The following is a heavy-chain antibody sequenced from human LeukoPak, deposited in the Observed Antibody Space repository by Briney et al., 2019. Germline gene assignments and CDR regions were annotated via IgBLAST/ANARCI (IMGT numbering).Heavy chain of an antibody. D-gene: IGHD3-22*01. CDR1: GYTFTGYY. CDR3: ARDRLTYYYDSSGYGMDV. V-gene: IGHV1-2*04. CDR2: INPNSGGT. Sequence: ASVKVSCKASGYTFTGYYMHWVRQAPGQGLEWMGWINPNSGGTNYAQKFQGWVTMTRDTSISTAYMELSRLRSDDTAVYYCARDRLTYYYDSSGYGMDVWGQGTTVTVSS. J-gene: IGHJ6*02.